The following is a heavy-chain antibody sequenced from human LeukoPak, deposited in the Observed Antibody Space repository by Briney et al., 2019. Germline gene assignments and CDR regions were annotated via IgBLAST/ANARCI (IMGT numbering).Heavy chain of an antibody. D-gene: IGHD3-22*01. V-gene: IGHV4-34*01. CDR2: MNPSGST. Sequence: SETLFLTCAVYGGSFSGYYWTWIRQTPEKGLEWIGEMNPSGSTSYNPSLKSRVTISVDTSKNQFSLKLSSVTAADTAVYYCARGRQDVTMIVVVMTAVSYYLDVWGKGTTVTV. CDR3: ARGRQDVTMIVVVMTAVSYYLDV. CDR1: GGSFSGYY. J-gene: IGHJ6*03.